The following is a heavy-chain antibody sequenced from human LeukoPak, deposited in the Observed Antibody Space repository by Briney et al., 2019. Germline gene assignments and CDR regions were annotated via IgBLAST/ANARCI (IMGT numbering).Heavy chain of an antibody. V-gene: IGHV4-34*01. D-gene: IGHD6-19*01. J-gene: IGHJ5*02. CDR1: GGSFSGYY. CDR3: ARGPSGIAVAGTAGLFDP. CDR2: INHSGST. Sequence: SETLSLTCAVYGGSFSGYYWSWIRQPPGKGLEWIGEINHSGSTNYNPSLKSRVTISVDTSKNQFSLKLSSVTAADTAVYYCARGPSGIAVAGTAGLFDPWGQGTLVTVSS.